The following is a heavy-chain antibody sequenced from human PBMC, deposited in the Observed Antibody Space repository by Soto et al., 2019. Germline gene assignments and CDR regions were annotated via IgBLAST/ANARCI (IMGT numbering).Heavy chain of an antibody. CDR2: IYYSGST. V-gene: IGHV4-31*03. Sequence: QVQLQESGPGLVKPSQTLSLTCTVSGGSISSGGYYWSWIRQHPGKGLEWFGYIYYSGSTYYNPSLKSRVTISVDTSKNQSSLNLSSVTAADTAVYYCARPTYDILTGYSPAWYFALWGRGTLVTVSS. D-gene: IGHD3-9*01. CDR1: GGSISSGGYY. J-gene: IGHJ2*01. CDR3: ARPTYDILTGYSPAWYFAL.